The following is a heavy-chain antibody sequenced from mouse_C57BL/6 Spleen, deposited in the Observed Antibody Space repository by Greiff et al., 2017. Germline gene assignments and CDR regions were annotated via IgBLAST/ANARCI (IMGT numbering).Heavy chain of an antibody. Sequence: QVQLQQSGAELVKPGASVKISCKASGYAFSSYWMNWVKQRPGKGLEWIGQIYPGDGDTNYNGKFKGKATLTADKSSSTAYMQLSSLTSEDSAVYFCAREGFITTVVATPYWYFDVWGTGTTVTVAS. V-gene: IGHV1-80*01. J-gene: IGHJ1*03. CDR2: IYPGDGDT. CDR1: GYAFSSYW. D-gene: IGHD1-1*01. CDR3: AREGFITTVVATPYWYFDV.